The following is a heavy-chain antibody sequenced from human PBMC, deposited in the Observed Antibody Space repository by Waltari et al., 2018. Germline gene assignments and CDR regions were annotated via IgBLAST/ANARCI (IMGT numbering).Heavy chain of an antibody. CDR3: AKDVSGSYSLDY. D-gene: IGHD3-10*01. CDR1: GFTFDDYA. Sequence: EVQLVESGGGLVQPGRSLRLSCAASGFTFDDYAMHCVRHAPGKGLEWVSGISWNSGSIGYADSVKGRFTISRDNAKNSLYLQMNSLRAEDTALYYCAKDVSGSYSLDYWGQGTLVTVSS. CDR2: ISWNSGSI. V-gene: IGHV3-9*01. J-gene: IGHJ4*02.